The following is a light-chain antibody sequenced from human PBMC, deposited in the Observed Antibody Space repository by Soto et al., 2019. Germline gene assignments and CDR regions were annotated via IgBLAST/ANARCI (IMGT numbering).Light chain of an antibody. Sequence: QSALTQPRSVSGSPGQSVTISCTGTNSDVGGYNYVSWYQQHPGKAPKLMIYDVRKRPSGVPDRFSGSKSGSTASLTISGLQAEDEADYYCQSYDSDLSGSRVFGGGTKLTVL. CDR3: QSYDSDLSGSRV. J-gene: IGLJ2*01. CDR2: DVR. V-gene: IGLV2-11*01. CDR1: NSDVGGYNY.